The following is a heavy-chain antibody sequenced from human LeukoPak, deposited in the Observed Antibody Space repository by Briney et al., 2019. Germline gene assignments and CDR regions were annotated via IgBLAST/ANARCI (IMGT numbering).Heavy chain of an antibody. J-gene: IGHJ4*02. V-gene: IGHV4-59*01. CDR3: ARGGQSHYFDY. Sequence: SETLSLTCTVSGGSISSYYWSWIRQPPGKGLEWIGYIYYSGSTNYNPSLKSRVTISVDTSKNQFSLKLSSVTAADTAVYYCARGGQSHYFDYWGQGTLVTVSS. CDR1: GGSISSYY. CDR2: IYYSGST.